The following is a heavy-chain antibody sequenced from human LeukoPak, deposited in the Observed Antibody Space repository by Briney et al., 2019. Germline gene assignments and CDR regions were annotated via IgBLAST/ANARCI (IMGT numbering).Heavy chain of an antibody. CDR2: ISYDGSNK. CDR3: ASEPRGYSYGYGYYGMDV. J-gene: IGHJ6*02. Sequence: GRSLRLSCAASGFTFSSYAMHWVRQAPGKGLEWVAVISYDGSNKYYADSVKGRFTISRDNSKNTLYLQMNSLRAEDTAVYYCASEPRGYSYGYGYYGMDVWGQGTTVTVSS. D-gene: IGHD5-18*01. V-gene: IGHV3-30-3*01. CDR1: GFTFSSYA.